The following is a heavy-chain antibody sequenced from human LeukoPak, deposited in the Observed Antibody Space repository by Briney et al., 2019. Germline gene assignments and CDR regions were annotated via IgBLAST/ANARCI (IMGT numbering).Heavy chain of an antibody. CDR2: IIPIFGTA. CDR3: TGVGATYFDY. CDR1: GGTFSSYA. D-gene: IGHD1-26*01. V-gene: IGHV1-69*01. J-gene: IGHJ4*02. Sequence: GASVKVSCKASGGTFSSYAISWVRQAPGQGLGWMGGIIPIFGTANYAQKFQGRVTITADESTSTAYMELSSLRSEDTAVYYCTGVGATYFDYWGQGTLVTVSS.